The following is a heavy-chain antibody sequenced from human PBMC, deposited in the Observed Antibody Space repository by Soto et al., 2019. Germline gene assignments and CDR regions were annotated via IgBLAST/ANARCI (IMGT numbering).Heavy chain of an antibody. J-gene: IGHJ4*02. V-gene: IGHV3-33*01. D-gene: IGHD1-26*01. Sequence: GGSLRLSCATSGFTFRNYGIHWVRQAPGKGLEWVAVKWFFASGGNEYSADSVKGRFAISRDDSKQTAYLEMKSLRAEDTAVYYWGRDPYSGARYYLDLWRQGTQVTVSS. CDR2: KWFFASGGNE. CDR3: GRDPYSGARYYLDL. CDR1: GFTFRNYG.